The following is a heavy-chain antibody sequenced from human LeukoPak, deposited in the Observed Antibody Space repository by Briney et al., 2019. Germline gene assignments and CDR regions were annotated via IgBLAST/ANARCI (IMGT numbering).Heavy chain of an antibody. CDR2: IYCSGST. V-gene: IGHV4-59*08. CDR1: GGSISSYY. Sequence: SETLSLTYTVSGGSISSYYWSWMRQPPGKGQEGIGYIYCSGSTNYNPSLKSRVTISVDTSKNQFSLKLSSVTAADTAVYYCARHHIAAALNWFDPWGQGTLVTVSS. CDR3: ARHHIAAALNWFDP. D-gene: IGHD6-13*01. J-gene: IGHJ5*02.